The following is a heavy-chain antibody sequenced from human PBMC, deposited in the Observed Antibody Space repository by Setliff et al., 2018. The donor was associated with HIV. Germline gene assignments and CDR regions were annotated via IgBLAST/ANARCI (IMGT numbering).Heavy chain of an antibody. CDR2: FYNRGNT. V-gene: IGHV4-61*02. Sequence: SETLSLTCTVSGGSISSGSYYWSWIRQPAGKGLEWIGRFYNRGNTYYNPSLKSRVIMAVDTSKNQFSLKLSSVTAADTAVYYCARMYSGYDWSPAGARTRYFDYWAQGTLVTVSS. D-gene: IGHD5-12*01. CDR1: GGSISSGSYY. J-gene: IGHJ4*02. CDR3: ARMYSGYDWSPAGARTRYFDY.